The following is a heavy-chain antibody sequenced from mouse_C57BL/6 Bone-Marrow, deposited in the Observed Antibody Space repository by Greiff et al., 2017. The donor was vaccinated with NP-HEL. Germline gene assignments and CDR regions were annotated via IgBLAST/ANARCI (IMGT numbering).Heavy chain of an antibody. CDR3: ARTVYYDLVPYFDY. D-gene: IGHD2-4*01. CDR2: INPNNGGT. J-gene: IGHJ2*01. V-gene: IGHV1-18*01. CDR1: GYTFTDYT. Sequence: QLQQSGPELVKPGASVKIPCKASGYTFTDYTMDWVKQSHGKSLEWIGDINPNNGGTIYNQKFKGKATLTVDKSSSTAYMELRSLTSEDTAVYYCARTVYYDLVPYFDYWGQGTTLTVSS.